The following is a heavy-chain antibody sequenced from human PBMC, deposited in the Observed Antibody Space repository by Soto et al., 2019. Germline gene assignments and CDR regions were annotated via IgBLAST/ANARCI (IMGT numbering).Heavy chain of an antibody. CDR2: INPNSGGT. D-gene: IGHD1-26*01. Sequence: ASVKVSCKASGYTFTGYYMHWVRQAPGQGLEWMGWINPNSGGTNYAQKFQGWVTMTRDTSINTAYMELSRLRSDDTAVYYCARAGYSGSDHYYYYGMDVWGQGTTVTVSS. CDR1: GYTFTGYY. J-gene: IGHJ6*02. CDR3: ARAGYSGSDHYYYYGMDV. V-gene: IGHV1-2*04.